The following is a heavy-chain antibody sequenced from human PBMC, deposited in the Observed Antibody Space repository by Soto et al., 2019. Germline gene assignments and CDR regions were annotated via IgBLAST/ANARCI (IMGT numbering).Heavy chain of an antibody. CDR2: ISSYGTTI. CDR1: GFTFSSYE. J-gene: IGHJ3*01. V-gene: IGHV3-48*03. CDR3: ARDWNFWTDYYRSDAFDL. Sequence: GGSLRRSCAAVGFTFSSYEMNWVRQAPGKGPEWLSYISSYGTTIYYADSVKGRFTISRDNAKDSLFLQLNSLRVEDTAVYYCARDWNFWTDYYRSDAFDLWGQGTMVTVSS. D-gene: IGHD3-3*01.